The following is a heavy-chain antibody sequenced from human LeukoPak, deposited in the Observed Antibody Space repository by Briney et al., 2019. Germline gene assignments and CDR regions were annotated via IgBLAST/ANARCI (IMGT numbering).Heavy chain of an antibody. J-gene: IGHJ4*02. CDR3: ARSSLTSLLANGSHLITECFDY. CDR2: INHSGST. V-gene: IGHV4-34*01. CDR1: GGSFSGYY. Sequence: SETLSLTCAVYGGSFSGYYWSWIRQPPGKGLEWIGEINHSGSTNYNPSLKSRVTISVDTSKNQFSLKLSSVTAADTAVYYCARSSLTSLLANGSHLITECFDYWGQGTLVTVSS. D-gene: IGHD2-21*02.